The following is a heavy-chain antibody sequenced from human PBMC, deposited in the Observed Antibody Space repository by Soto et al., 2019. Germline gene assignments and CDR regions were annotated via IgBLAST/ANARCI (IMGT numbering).Heavy chain of an antibody. CDR3: ARRDIVATIRLYYYYGMDV. J-gene: IGHJ6*02. V-gene: IGHV3-7*05. D-gene: IGHD5-12*01. CDR2: IKQDGSEK. Sequence: GGSLRLSCAASGFTFSSYWMSWVRQAPGKGLEWVANIKQDGSEKYYVDSVKGRFTISRDNAKNSLYLQMNSLRAEDTAVYYCARRDIVATIRLYYYYGMDVWGQGTTVTVSS. CDR1: GFTFSSYW.